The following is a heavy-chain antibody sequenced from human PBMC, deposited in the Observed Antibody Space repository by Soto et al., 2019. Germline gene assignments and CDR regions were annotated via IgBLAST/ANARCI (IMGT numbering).Heavy chain of an antibody. J-gene: IGHJ4*02. CDR3: ASLQVPGNFGY. D-gene: IGHD1-1*01. CDR1: GGSISNRNYY. Sequence: SETLSLTCSVSGGSISNRNYYWAWVRQPPGKGLEWIVNIYYDGSTYYHPSFRGRLTISVDTSKNHFSLKLGSLTAADTTIYYWASLQVPGNFGYWGQGTLVTVSS. V-gene: IGHV4-39*02. CDR2: IYYDGST.